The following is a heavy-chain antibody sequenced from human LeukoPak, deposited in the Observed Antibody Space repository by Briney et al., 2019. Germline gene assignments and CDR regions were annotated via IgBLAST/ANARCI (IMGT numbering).Heavy chain of an antibody. J-gene: IGHJ3*02. V-gene: IGHV5-51*01. D-gene: IGHD3-16*02. CDR1: GYSFTSYW. CDR2: IHPDDSDT. Sequence: GESLKISCKGSGYSFTSYWIGWVRQMPGKGLGWMGIIHPDDSDTRYSPSIQGQVTISADKSISTAYLQWSSLKASDTAMYYCARPASSFTPDAFDIWGQGTMVTVSS. CDR3: ARPASSFTPDAFDI.